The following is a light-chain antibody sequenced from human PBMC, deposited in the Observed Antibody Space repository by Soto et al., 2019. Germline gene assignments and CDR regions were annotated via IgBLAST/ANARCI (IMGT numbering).Light chain of an antibody. CDR2: EVT. V-gene: IGLV2-14*01. Sequence: QSVLAQPAAVSGSPGQSITISCTGTSGDIGSYNRVSWYQQHPGKAPKLIIYEVTDRPSGVSNRFSGSKSGNTASLTISGLQAEDEAEYYCSSYTNIHTTACVFGSATKVTVL. CDR3: SSYTNIHTTACV. CDR1: SGDIGSYNR. J-gene: IGLJ1*01.